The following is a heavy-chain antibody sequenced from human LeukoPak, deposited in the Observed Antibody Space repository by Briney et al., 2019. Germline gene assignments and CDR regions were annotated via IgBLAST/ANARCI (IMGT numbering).Heavy chain of an antibody. V-gene: IGHV1-46*01. CDR3: ASSPTAVYDFWSGYYSGSYFDY. J-gene: IGHJ4*02. CDR1: GYTFTSYY. D-gene: IGHD3-3*01. Sequence: AASVKVSCKASGYTFTSYYMHWVRQAPGQGLEWMGIINPSGGSTSYAQKFQGRVTMTRDTSTSTVYMELSSLRSEDTAVYYCASSPTAVYDFWSGYYSGSYFDYWGQGTLVTVSS. CDR2: INPSGGST.